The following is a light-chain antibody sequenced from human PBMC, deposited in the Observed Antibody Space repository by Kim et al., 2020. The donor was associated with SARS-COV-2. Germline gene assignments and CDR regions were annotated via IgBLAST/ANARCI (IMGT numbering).Light chain of an antibody. CDR3: QQSNNFPIT. CDR1: QGIASW. CDR2: AAS. Sequence: DVQMTQSPSSVSASVGDTVTITCRASQGIASWLAWYQQKPGKAPKLLIYAASALQSGVPSRFSVSGSGREFTLTIRSLQPEDVATYFCQQSNNFPITFGQGTRLEIK. V-gene: IGKV1-12*01. J-gene: IGKJ5*01.